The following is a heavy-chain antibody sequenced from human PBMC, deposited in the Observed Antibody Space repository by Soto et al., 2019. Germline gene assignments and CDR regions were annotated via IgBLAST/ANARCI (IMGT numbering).Heavy chain of an antibody. J-gene: IGHJ4*02. CDR1: GGAFGRYS. D-gene: IGHD4-17*01. CDR3: ARGDEMTAVTIFEY. V-gene: IGHV1-69*01. CDR2: VIPVFNTS. Sequence: QVQLEQSGPEVKRPGTSVKVSCKASGGAFGRYSVSWVRQAPGQGLEWIGGVIPVFNTSNYSLKFQGRVAMFADLSTGTVFMELRSLRSEDTALYYCARGDEMTAVTIFEYWGQGTLGTVSS.